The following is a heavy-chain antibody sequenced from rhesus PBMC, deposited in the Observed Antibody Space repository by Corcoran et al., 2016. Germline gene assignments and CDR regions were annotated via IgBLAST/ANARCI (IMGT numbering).Heavy chain of an antibody. CDR1: GFTFSNYW. J-gene: IGHJ4*01. CDR3: TRDYGSSSFFDY. D-gene: IGHD4-29*01. CDR2: IKHEADGGTE. Sequence: EVQLVESGGGLVQPGGSLRLSCAASGFTFSNYWISWVRQAPGKGLEWVGFIKHEADGGTEAYAESVKGRFTISREDSKNTLYLQMNSLKTEDTAVYYCTRDYGSSSFFDYWGQGVLVTVSS. V-gene: IGHV3S11*01.